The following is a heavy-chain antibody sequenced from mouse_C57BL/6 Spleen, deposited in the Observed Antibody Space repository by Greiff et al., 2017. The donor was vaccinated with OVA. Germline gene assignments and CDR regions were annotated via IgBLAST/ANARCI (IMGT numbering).Heavy chain of an antibody. CDR3: VRDNLYDGQPAWFAY. D-gene: IGHD1-1*01. V-gene: IGHV10-3*01. J-gene: IGHJ3*01. CDR1: GFTFNTYA. CDR2: IRSKSSNYAT. Sequence: EVNVVESGGGLVQPKGSLKLSCAASGFTFNTYAMHWVRQAPGKGLEWVARIRSKSSNYATYYADSVKDRFTISRDDSQSMLYLQMNNLKTEDTAMYYCVRDNLYDGQPAWFAYWGQGTLVTVSA.